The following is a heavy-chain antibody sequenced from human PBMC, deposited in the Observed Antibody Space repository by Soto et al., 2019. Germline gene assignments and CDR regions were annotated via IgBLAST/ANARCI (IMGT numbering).Heavy chain of an antibody. V-gene: IGHV1-3*01. J-gene: IGHJ5*02. Sequence: GASVKVSCKASGYTFTSYAMHWVRQAPGQRLEWMGWINAGNGNTKYSQKFQGRVTITRDTSASTAYMELSSLRSEDTAVYYCARPYSSSWYFNWFDPWGQGTLVTVSS. D-gene: IGHD6-13*01. CDR2: INAGNGNT. CDR1: GYTFTSYA. CDR3: ARPYSSSWYFNWFDP.